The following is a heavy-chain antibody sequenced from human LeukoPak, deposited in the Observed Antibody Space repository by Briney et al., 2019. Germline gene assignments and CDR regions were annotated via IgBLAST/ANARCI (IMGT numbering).Heavy chain of an antibody. Sequence: GGSLRLSCAASGFTFSSYGMSWVRQAPGKGLEWVSAISGSGGSTYYADSVKGRFTISRDNSKNTLYLQMNSLRAEDTAVYYCAKDYMITFGGVIAYFDYWGQGTLVTVSS. V-gene: IGHV3-23*01. D-gene: IGHD3-16*02. J-gene: IGHJ4*02. CDR3: AKDYMITFGGVIAYFDY. CDR1: GFTFSSYG. CDR2: ISGSGGST.